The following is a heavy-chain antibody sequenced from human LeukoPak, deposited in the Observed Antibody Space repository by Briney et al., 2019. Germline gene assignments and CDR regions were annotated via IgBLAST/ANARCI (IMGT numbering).Heavy chain of an antibody. CDR1: GFTFSSYS. CDR3: ARDAKPPRLYYYDSSGYLPNYGMDV. Sequence: GGSLRLSCAASGFTFSSYSMNWVRQAPGKGLEWVSYISSSSSTIYYADSVKGRFTISRDNAKNSLYLQMNSLRAEDTAVYYCARDAKPPRLYYYDSSGYLPNYGMDVWGQGTTVTVSS. V-gene: IGHV3-48*04. CDR2: ISSSSSTI. D-gene: IGHD3-22*01. J-gene: IGHJ6*02.